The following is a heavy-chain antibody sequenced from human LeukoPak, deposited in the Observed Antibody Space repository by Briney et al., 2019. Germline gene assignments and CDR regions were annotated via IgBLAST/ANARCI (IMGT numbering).Heavy chain of an antibody. CDR1: VYTFTGYY. V-gene: IGHV1-2*02. D-gene: IGHD2-2*01. J-gene: IGHJ4*02. Sequence: ASVKVSCKASVYTFTGYYMHWVRQAPGQGLEWMGWVNPNSGGTNYAQKFQGRVTMTRDTSISTAYMELSRLRSDDTAVYYCARDSGLGYCSSTSCYNSGSYREYYFDYWGQGTLVTVSS. CDR2: VNPNSGGT. CDR3: ARDSGLGYCSSTSCYNSGSYREYYFDY.